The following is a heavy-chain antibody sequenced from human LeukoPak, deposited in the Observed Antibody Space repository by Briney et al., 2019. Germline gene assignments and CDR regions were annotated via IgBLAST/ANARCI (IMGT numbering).Heavy chain of an antibody. V-gene: IGHV1-8*03. CDR3: ARSRCASSRGAGVNLRF. D-gene: IGHD1-14*01. CDR1: GYTFTSYD. Sequence: ASVKVSCKASGYTFTSYDINWVRQPAGQGLEWVGWMHPNRWNTGYAQKFQDRLIINRHTSIRKTYIALSSLRSEDTHGYYCARSRCASSRGAGVNLRFWGQMTSVTVA. J-gene: IGHJ3*01. CDR2: MHPNRWNT.